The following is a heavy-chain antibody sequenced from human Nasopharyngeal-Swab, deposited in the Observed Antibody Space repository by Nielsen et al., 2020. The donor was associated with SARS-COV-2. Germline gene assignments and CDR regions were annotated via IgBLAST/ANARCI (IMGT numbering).Heavy chain of an antibody. J-gene: IGHJ4*02. D-gene: IGHD5-18*01. Sequence: ASVKVSCKASGYTFTSYAMHWVRQAPGQRLEWMGWINAGNGNTKYSQKFQGRVTITRDTSASTAYMGLSSLRSEDTAVYYCARRPDTAMSNFDYWGQGTLVTVSS. CDR2: INAGNGNT. CDR1: GYTFTSYA. CDR3: ARRPDTAMSNFDY. V-gene: IGHV1-3*01.